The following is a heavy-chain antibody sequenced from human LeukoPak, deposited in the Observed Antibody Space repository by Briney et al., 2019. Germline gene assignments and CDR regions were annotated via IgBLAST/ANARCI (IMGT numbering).Heavy chain of an antibody. CDR1: GFTFSIYA. CDR2: ITGNSGDT. Sequence: PGGSLRLSCAASGFTSGFTFSIYAMSWVRQTPGKGLEWVSVITGNSGDTYYADSVKGRFTISRDNSKNTLYLQMNSLRGEDTAVYYCTRLHDYGDYRCWFDPWGQGTLVTVSS. D-gene: IGHD4/OR15-4a*01. V-gene: IGHV3-23*01. J-gene: IGHJ5*02. CDR3: TRLHDYGDYRCWFDP.